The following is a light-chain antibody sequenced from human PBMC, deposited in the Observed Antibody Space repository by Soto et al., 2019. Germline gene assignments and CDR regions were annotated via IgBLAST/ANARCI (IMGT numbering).Light chain of an antibody. J-gene: IGLJ1*01. CDR2: EVT. CDR1: SGDVGGYNY. Sequence: QSALTQPASVSGSPGQSITISCTGSSGDVGGYNYVSWYQQHPGKAPKLIIYEVTNRPSGVSNRFSASKSGNTASLTISGLQAEDEAYYYCSSYTNTATLVVFGTGTKVTVL. V-gene: IGLV2-14*01. CDR3: SSYTNTATLVV.